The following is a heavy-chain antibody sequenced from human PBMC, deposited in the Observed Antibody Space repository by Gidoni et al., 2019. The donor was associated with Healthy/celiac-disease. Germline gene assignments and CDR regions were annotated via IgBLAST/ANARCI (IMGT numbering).Heavy chain of an antibody. D-gene: IGHD5-12*01. V-gene: IGHV3-30-3*01. Sequence: QVQLVESGGGVVQPGRSLRLSCAASGFTFSSYAMHWVRQAPGKGLEWVAVISYDGSNKYYADSVKGRFTISRDNSKNTLYLQMNSLRAEDTAVYYCARRLEATIDYWGQGTLVTVSS. CDR3: ARRLEATIDY. J-gene: IGHJ4*02. CDR1: GFTFSSYA. CDR2: ISYDGSNK.